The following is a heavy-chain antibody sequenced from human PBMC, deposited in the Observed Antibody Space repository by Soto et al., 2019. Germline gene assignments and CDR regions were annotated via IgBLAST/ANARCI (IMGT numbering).Heavy chain of an antibody. V-gene: IGHV1-2*02. CDR2: INPNSGGT. D-gene: IGHD2-21*01. CDR3: ARPYCGTNSCHNWFDP. CDR1: GCIFTGYY. Sequence: ASVKVSCKASGCIFTGYYMDWVRQAPGQGLEWMGGINPNSGGTNYAQKFQGRVTMTTDTSISTAYMELSGLRSDDTAIYYCARPYCGTNSCHNWFDPWGQGTLVTVSS. J-gene: IGHJ5*02.